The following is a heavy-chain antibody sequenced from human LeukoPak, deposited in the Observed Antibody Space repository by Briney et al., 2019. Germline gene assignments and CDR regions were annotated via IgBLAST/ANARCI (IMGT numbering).Heavy chain of an antibody. CDR3: ARASLITMDAFDI. J-gene: IGHJ3*02. V-gene: IGHV3-7*03. CDR2: IKRDGTEK. D-gene: IGHD3-10*01. Sequence: GGFLRLSCATSGFSFSSYAMSWVRQAPGKGLEWVANIKRDGTEKYYVDSMKGRFTISRDNAKNSLYLQMNSLRAEDTALYYCARASLITMDAFDIWGQGTMVTVSS. CDR1: GFSFSSYA.